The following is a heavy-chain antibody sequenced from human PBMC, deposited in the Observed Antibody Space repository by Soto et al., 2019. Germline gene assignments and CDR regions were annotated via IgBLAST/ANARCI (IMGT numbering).Heavy chain of an antibody. CDR2: ISGSGGYT. CDR1: GFTFNSHA. Sequence: GGSLRLPCAASGFTFNSHAITWVRQAPGKGLEWVSAISGSGGYTYYADSVKGRFTISRDNSKNTLFLQMNSLTAEDTAIYYCAKERYYDYVWQTYYYYGMDIWGQGATVTV. D-gene: IGHD3-16*01. V-gene: IGHV3-23*01. J-gene: IGHJ6*02. CDR3: AKERYYDYVWQTYYYYGMDI.